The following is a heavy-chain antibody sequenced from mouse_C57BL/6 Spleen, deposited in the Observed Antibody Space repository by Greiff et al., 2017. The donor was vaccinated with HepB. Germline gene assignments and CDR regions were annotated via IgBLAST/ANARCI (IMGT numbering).Heavy chain of an antibody. V-gene: IGHV1-69*01. CDR1: GYTFTSYW. D-gene: IGHD2-10*02. Sequence: QVQLQQPGAELVMPGASVKLSCKASGYTFTSYWMHWVKQRPGQGLEWIGEIDPSDSYTNYNQKFKGKSTLTVDNSSSTAYMKISSLTSEDSAVYYCARAAQGMGEDYWGQGTTVTVAS. J-gene: IGHJ4*01. CDR2: IDPSDSYT. CDR3: ARAAQGMGEDY.